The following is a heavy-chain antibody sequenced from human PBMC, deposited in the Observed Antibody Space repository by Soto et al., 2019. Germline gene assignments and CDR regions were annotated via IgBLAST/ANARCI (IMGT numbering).Heavy chain of an antibody. CDR3: ASGGGYSSSWELAGDFDI. D-gene: IGHD6-13*01. V-gene: IGHV1-18*01. CDR2: ISAYNGNT. J-gene: IGHJ3*02. CDR1: GYTFTSYG. Sequence: QVQLVQSGAEVKKPGASVKVSCKASGYTFTSYGISWVRQAPGQGLEWMGWISAYNGNTNYAQKLQGRVTMTTDTSTSTAYMGLRSLRSADTAVYYCASGGGYSSSWELAGDFDIWGQGTMVTVSS.